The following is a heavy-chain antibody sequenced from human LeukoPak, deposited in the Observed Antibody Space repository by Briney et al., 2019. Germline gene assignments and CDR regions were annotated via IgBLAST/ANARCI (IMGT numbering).Heavy chain of an antibody. V-gene: IGHV3-48*01. CDR2: ISSTSTTI. Sequence: PGGSLRLSCAASGFTFSSYSMNWVRQAPGKGLEWISYISSTSTTIYYADSVKGRFTISRDNAKNSLYLQMNSLRPEDTAVYYCAKIWFGEDCWGQGTLLTVSS. CDR3: AKIWFGEDC. CDR1: GFTFSSYS. D-gene: IGHD3-10*01. J-gene: IGHJ4*02.